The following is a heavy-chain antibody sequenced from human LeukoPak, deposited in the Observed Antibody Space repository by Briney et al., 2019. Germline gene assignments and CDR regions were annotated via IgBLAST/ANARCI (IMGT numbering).Heavy chain of an antibody. CDR3: TRVKGSYGSGSYYFDY. D-gene: IGHD3-10*01. V-gene: IGHV3-49*04. J-gene: IGHJ4*02. CDR2: IRSKAYGGTT. Sequence: GGSLRLSCAASGFTFSNNWMTWVRQAPGKGLEWVGFIRSKAYGGTTEYAASVKGRFTISRDDSKSIAYLQMNSLKTEDTAVYYCTRVKGSYGSGSYYFDYWGQGTLVTVSS. CDR1: GFTFSNNW.